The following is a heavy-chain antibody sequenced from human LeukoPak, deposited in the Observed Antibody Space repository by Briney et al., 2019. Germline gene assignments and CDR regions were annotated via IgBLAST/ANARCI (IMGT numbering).Heavy chain of an antibody. J-gene: IGHJ4*02. CDR1: GGSINSYY. V-gene: IGHV4-59*01. CDR2: IYYSGST. D-gene: IGHD3-22*01. CDR3: ARETSSGSGYYFDY. Sequence: SETLSLTCTVSGGSINSYYWGWIRQPPEKGLEWIGYIYYSGSTTYNPSLKSRVTISVDTSKNQFSLKLSSVTAADTAVYYCARETSSGSGYYFDYWGLGTLVTVSS.